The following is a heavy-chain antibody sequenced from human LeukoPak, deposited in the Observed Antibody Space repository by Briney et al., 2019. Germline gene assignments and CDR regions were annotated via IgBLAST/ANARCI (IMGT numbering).Heavy chain of an antibody. J-gene: IGHJ4*02. V-gene: IGHV1-69*10. CDR2: IIPILGIA. Sequence: SVKVSCKASGYTFTSYGISWVRQAPGQGLEWMGWIIPILGIANYAQKFQGRVTITADKSTSTAYMELSSLRSEDTAVYYCARSNPTDYGGNRDYWGQGTLVTVSS. CDR3: ARSNPTDYGGNRDY. CDR1: GYTFTSYG. D-gene: IGHD4-23*01.